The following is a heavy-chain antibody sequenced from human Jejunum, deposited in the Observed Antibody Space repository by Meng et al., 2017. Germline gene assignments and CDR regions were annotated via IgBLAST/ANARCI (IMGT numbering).Heavy chain of an antibody. J-gene: IGHJ4*02. CDR3: ARNPPYISSSFFFDS. CDR2: ISYDGGKK. V-gene: IGHV3-30*04. Sequence: GGSLRLSCVASRFTFSTYAMHWVRQAPGKGLEWVAIISYDGGKKYYSDSVKGRFTISRDNSKNTLYLLLNTLRAEDTATYYCARNPPYISSSFFFDSWGQGTLVNGAS. CDR1: RFTFSTYA. D-gene: IGHD6-6*01.